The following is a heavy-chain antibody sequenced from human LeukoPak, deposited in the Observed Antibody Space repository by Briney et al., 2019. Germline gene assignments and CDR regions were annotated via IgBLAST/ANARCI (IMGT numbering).Heavy chain of an antibody. D-gene: IGHD3-16*01. V-gene: IGHV4-39*07. CDR2: IYYSGST. CDR3: ARGGKGLPFDY. J-gene: IGHJ4*02. CDR1: GGSISSSSYY. Sequence: PSETLSLTCTVSGGSISSSSYYWGWIRQPPGKGLEWIGSIYYSGSTYYSPSLKSRVTISVDTTKNQFSLKLSSVTAADTAVYYCARGGKGLPFDYWGQGTLVTVSS.